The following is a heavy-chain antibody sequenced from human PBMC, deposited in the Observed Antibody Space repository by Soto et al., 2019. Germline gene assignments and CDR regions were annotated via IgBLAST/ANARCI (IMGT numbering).Heavy chain of an antibody. CDR2: IIPKLGSA. D-gene: IGHD2-21*01. CDR3: ARGGDGYHDGAVY. Sequence: GASVKVSCKASGGGNLRDYRTTWVRQAPGQGLEWMGGIIPKLGSANYAQNFQGRVTITADESTGTVNMELRSLRSEDTAVYYCARGGDGYHDGAVYWGQGTPVTVSS. J-gene: IGHJ4*02. V-gene: IGHV1-69*13. CDR1: GGGNLRDYR.